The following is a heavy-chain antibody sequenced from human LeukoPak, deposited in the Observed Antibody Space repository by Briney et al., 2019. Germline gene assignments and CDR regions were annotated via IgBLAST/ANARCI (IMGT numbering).Heavy chain of an antibody. Sequence: TSETLSLTCTVSGGSISSHYWTWIRQPPGRGLDLIGFIFAGGSSKYNPSLKSRVTISVDTSKNQFSLKLGSVSAADTAVYYCARARYCSSTSCYGDAFDIWGQGTMVTVSS. CDR1: GGSISSHY. J-gene: IGHJ3*02. CDR2: IFAGGSS. D-gene: IGHD2-2*01. V-gene: IGHV4-59*11. CDR3: ARARYCSSTSCYGDAFDI.